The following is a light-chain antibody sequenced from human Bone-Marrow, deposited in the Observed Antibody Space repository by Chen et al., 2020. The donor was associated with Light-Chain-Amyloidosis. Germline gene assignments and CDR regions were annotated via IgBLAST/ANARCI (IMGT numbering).Light chain of an antibody. V-gene: IGKV1-39*01. CDR2: DTS. CDR3: QQSYIVPLT. Sequence: DIQMTQSPSSLAASVGDRGIITCRASQTVKSYLNWYQQRPGTVPKLLIYDTSTLQSGVPSRFVGSGSGTEFTLTINGLQREDFATYYGQQSYIVPLTFGGGTSVE. CDR1: QTVKSY. J-gene: IGKJ4*01.